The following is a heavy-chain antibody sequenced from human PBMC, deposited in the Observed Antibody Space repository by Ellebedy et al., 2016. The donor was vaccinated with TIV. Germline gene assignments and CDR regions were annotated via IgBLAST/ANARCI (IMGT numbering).Heavy chain of an antibody. J-gene: IGHJ4*02. Sequence: SETLSLTXAVYGGSFSGYYWSWIRQPPVKGLEWIGEINHSGSTNYNPSLKSRVTVSVDTSKNQFSLKLSSVTAADTAVYYCARDYGGNSFFVGYWGQGTLVTVSS. CDR2: INHSGST. CDR3: ARDYGGNSFFVGY. D-gene: IGHD4-23*01. CDR1: GGSFSGYY. V-gene: IGHV4-34*01.